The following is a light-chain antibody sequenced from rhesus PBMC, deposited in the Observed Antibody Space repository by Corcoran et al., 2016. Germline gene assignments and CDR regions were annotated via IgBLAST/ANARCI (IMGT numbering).Light chain of an antibody. CDR2: KAS. V-gene: IGKV1-22*01. CDR1: QSISSW. CDR3: QQYSSSPRT. Sequence: DIQMTQSPSSQSASVGDTVTITCRASQSISSWLAWYQQKPRKAPKLLIYKASTLQSGGPSRCSGSGSWTDFTLTISSLQSEDFATYYCQQYSSSPRTFGQGTKVEIK. J-gene: IGKJ1*01.